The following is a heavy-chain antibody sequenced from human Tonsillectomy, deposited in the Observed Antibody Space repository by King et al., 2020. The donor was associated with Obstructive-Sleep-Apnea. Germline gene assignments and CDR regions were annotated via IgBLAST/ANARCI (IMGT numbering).Heavy chain of an antibody. J-gene: IGHJ4*02. Sequence: VQLVESGGGVVQPGRSLRLSCAASGFTFSHYDLHWVRQAPGKGLEWVAVISYDGDNKFYADSVKGRFTISRDNSKNMLYLQMNSLRVEDSAVYYCAKETNNRFYYKNSGPDYWGQGTLVTVSA. CDR2: ISYDGDNK. CDR3: AKETNNRFYYKNSGPDY. CDR1: GFTFSHYD. D-gene: IGHD3-22*01. V-gene: IGHV3-30*18.